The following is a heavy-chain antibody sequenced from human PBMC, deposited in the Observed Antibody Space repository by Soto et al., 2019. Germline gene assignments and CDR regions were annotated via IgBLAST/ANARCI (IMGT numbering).Heavy chain of an antibody. Sequence: ASVKVSCKASGGTFSSYAISWVRQAPGQGLEWMGGIIPIFGTANYAQKFQGRVTITADESTSTAYMELSSLRSEDTAVYYCAIGLTVVSLRSFQHWGQGTLVTVSS. V-gene: IGHV1-69*13. CDR1: GGTFSSYA. J-gene: IGHJ1*01. CDR2: IIPIFGTA. D-gene: IGHD2-8*02. CDR3: AIGLTVVSLRSFQH.